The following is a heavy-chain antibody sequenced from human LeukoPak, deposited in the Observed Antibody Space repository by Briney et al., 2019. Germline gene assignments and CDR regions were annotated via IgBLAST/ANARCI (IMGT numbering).Heavy chain of an antibody. CDR1: GFTFSSST. Sequence: GGSLRLSCAASGFTFSSSTMGWVRQAPGKGLEWVSAISGSGGSTYYADSVKGRFTISRDNSKNTLYLQMNSLRAEDTAVYYCAKDWFGELYVMDVWGQGTTVTVSS. D-gene: IGHD3-10*01. CDR3: AKDWFGELYVMDV. V-gene: IGHV3-23*01. CDR2: ISGSGGST. J-gene: IGHJ6*02.